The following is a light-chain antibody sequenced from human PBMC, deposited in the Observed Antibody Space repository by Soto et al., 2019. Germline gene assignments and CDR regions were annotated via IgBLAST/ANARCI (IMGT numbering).Light chain of an antibody. CDR3: AACDDSLNGVV. V-gene: IGLV1-44*01. CDR2: SNN. J-gene: IGLJ2*01. CDR1: SSNIGSNT. Sequence: QSVLTQPPSASGTPGQRVTISCSGSSSNIGSNTVNWYQQLPGTAPKLLIYSNNQLPSGVPDRFSGSKSGTSASLAVSGLQSEDEADYYCAACDDSLNGVVFGGGPALTVL.